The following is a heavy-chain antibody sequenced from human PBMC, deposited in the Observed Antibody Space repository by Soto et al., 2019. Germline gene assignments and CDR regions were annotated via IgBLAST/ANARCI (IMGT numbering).Heavy chain of an antibody. CDR3: AKTDGYEVEY. CDR2: IYPGDSDT. CDR1: GYSFVRYW. D-gene: IGHD5-18*01. J-gene: IGHJ4*02. Sequence: PRESLKISCKGSGYSFVRYWIAWVRQMPGKGLEWMGSIYPGDSDTTYSPSIQGQVTISADKSSTTVYLQWNTLKASDTAMYYCAKTDGYEVEYWGQGTQVTVSS. V-gene: IGHV5-51*01.